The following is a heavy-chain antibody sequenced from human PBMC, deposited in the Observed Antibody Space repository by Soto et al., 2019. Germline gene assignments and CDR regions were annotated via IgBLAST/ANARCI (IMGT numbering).Heavy chain of an antibody. D-gene: IGHD5-18*01. V-gene: IGHV1-46*01. CDR2: INPGDGRT. CDR1: GYSFTYYH. J-gene: IGHJ5*02. CDR3: ARGREYSFGYHWFDP. Sequence: ASEQVSCKASGYSFTYYHMHWVLHAPGQGLEWLGVINPGDGRTRYTEKFQDRVTMTRDTSTSTVFMEMSSLRSDDTAVYFCARGREYSFGYHWFDPWGPGTLVTVSS.